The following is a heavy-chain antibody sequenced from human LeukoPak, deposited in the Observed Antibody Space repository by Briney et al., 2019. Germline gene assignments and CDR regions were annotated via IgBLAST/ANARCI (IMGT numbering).Heavy chain of an antibody. CDR1: GYTFTRYG. CDR2: ISAYYGNT. Sequence: ASVKVSCTASGYTFTRYGTSWARQAPGQGLEWMGWISAYYGNTNYAQKLQGRVTMTTDTSTSTAYMELRSLRSDDTAVYYCARGGITGTWHYYYGMDVWGQGTTVTVSS. D-gene: IGHD1-7*01. CDR3: ARGGITGTWHYYYGMDV. J-gene: IGHJ6*02. V-gene: IGHV1-18*01.